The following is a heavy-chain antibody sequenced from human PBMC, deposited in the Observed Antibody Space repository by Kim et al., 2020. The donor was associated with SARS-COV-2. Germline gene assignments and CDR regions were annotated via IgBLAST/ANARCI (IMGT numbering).Heavy chain of an antibody. CDR3: VREPAS. J-gene: IGHJ5*02. V-gene: IGHV3-11*01. CDR2: INSDGTSI. Sequence: GGSLRLSCAASGFTFSDYYMSWIRQAPGKGLEWVAYINSDGTSIKYAESVNGRFAISRDNGKQSLSLQMSSLTPDDTAVYYCVREPASWGQGTLVTVSS. CDR1: GFTFSDYY.